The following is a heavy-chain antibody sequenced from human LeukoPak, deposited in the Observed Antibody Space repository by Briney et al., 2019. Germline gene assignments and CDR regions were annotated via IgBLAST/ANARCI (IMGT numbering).Heavy chain of an antibody. CDR1: GGSFSGYY. V-gene: IGHV4-34*01. Sequence: SETPSLTCAVYGGSFSGYYWRWIRQPPGKGLEWIGEINHSGSTNYNPSLKSRVTISVDTSNNQFSLKLTAVTAADTAVYYCARNYNYGRYFFDSWGQGILVTVSS. CDR2: INHSGST. D-gene: IGHD3-10*01. J-gene: IGHJ4*02. CDR3: ARNYNYGRYFFDS.